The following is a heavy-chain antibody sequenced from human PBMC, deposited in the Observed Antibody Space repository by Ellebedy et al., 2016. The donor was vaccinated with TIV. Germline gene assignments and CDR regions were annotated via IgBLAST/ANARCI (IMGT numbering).Heavy chain of an antibody. CDR1: GYTFTSYY. CDR3: ATEGGVTTGLDYYYGMDV. V-gene: IGHV1-46*04. Sequence: ASVKVSCKASGYTFTSYYMHWVRQAPGQGLEWIGIINPSGGSTSYAQKLQGRVTMTRDTSTSTVYMELSSLRSEDTAVYYCATEGGVTTGLDYYYGMDVWGQGTTVTVSS. D-gene: IGHD4-11*01. J-gene: IGHJ6*02. CDR2: INPSGGST.